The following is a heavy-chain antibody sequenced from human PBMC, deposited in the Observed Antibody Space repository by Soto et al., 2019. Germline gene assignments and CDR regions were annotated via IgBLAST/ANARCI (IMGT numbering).Heavy chain of an antibody. CDR3: ARAAESGSYHRTLVSIDY. J-gene: IGHJ4*02. D-gene: IGHD1-26*01. Sequence: ASVKVSCKASGYTFTGYDMHWVRQAPGQGLEWMGWINPNSGGTNYAQKFQGRVTMTRDTSISTAYMELSRLRSDDTAVYYCARAAESGSYHRTLVSIDYWCQGIQVTVSS. V-gene: IGHV1-2*02. CDR2: INPNSGGT. CDR1: GYTFTGYD.